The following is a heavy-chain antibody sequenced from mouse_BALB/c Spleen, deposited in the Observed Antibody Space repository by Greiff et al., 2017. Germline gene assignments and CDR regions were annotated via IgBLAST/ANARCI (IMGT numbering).Heavy chain of an antibody. J-gene: IGHJ2*01. CDR2: IYPGDGDT. CDR3: ARSGLRRGPYFDY. CDR1: GYAFSSSW. D-gene: IGHD2-4*01. V-gene: IGHV1-82*01. Sequence: QVQLKQSGPELVKPGASVKISCKASGYAFSSSWMNWVKQRPGQGLEWIGRIYPGDGDTNYNGKFKGKATLTADKSSSTAYMQLSSLTSVDSAVYFCARSGLRRGPYFDYWGQGTTLTVSS.